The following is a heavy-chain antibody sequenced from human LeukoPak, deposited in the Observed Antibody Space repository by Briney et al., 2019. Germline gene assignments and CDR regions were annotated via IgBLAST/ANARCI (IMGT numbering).Heavy chain of an antibody. CDR2: ISSSSSYI. CDR1: GFTFNNYS. Sequence: GGSLRLSCAAAGFTFNNYSMNWVRQAPGKGLEWVSSISSSSSYIYYADSVKGRFTISRDNAKNSLYLQMNSLRAEDTAVYYCARVKITMVRGVTSPYYYYGMDVWGQGTTVTVSS. CDR3: ARVKITMVRGVTSPYYYYGMDV. V-gene: IGHV3-21*01. J-gene: IGHJ6*02. D-gene: IGHD3-10*01.